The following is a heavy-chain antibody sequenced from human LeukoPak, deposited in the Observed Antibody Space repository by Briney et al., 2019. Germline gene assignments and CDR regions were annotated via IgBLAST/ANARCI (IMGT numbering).Heavy chain of an antibody. J-gene: IGHJ5*02. CDR3: ARVQEEWELLGGVWFDP. CDR2: ISAYNGDT. V-gene: IGHV1-18*01. Sequence: VASVKDSCEASGYTFTSYGISWVRQAPGQGREWMGWISAYNGDTNYAQKLQGRVTMTTDTSTSTDYMELRSLRSDDTAVYYCARVQEEWELLGGVWFDPWGQGTLVTVSS. D-gene: IGHD1-26*01. CDR1: GYTFTSYG.